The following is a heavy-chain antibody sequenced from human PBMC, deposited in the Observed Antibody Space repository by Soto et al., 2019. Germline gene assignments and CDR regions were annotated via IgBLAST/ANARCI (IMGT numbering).Heavy chain of an antibody. J-gene: IGHJ4*02. Sequence: QVQLVESGGGVVQPGRSLRLSCAASGFTFSSYGMHWVRQAPGKGLEWVAVISYDGSNKYYADSVKGRFTISRDNFKNTLYLQMNSLRAEDTAVYYCAKGQFYPHDYGVYGSDYWGQGTLVTVSS. V-gene: IGHV3-30*18. CDR2: ISYDGSNK. D-gene: IGHD4-17*01. CDR1: GFTFSSYG. CDR3: AKGQFYPHDYGVYGSDY.